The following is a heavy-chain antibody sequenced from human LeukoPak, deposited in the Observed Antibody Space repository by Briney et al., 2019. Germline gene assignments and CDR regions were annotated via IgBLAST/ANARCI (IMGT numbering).Heavy chain of an antibody. CDR1: GGTFSSYA. D-gene: IGHD6-13*01. V-gene: IGHV1-69*04. J-gene: IGHJ4*02. Sequence: ASVKVSCKASGGTFSSYAISWVRQAPGQGLEWMGRIIPILGIANYAQKFQGRVTITADKSTSTAYMELSSLRSEDTAVYYCARDAGHSSPPAWWGQGTLVTVSS. CDR2: IIPILGIA. CDR3: ARDAGHSSPPAW.